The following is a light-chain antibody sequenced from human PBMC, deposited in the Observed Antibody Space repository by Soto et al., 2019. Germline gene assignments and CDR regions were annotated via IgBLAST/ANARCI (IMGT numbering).Light chain of an antibody. Sequence: THSPSSRSSSIGKRVTITCRASQSISRYLNWYQQKPGKAPKLLIYAASSLQSGVPSRFSGSGSGTDFTLTISSLQPEDFATYYCQQSYSTPRTFGQGTKVDFK. J-gene: IGKJ1*01. CDR1: QSISRY. CDR3: QQSYSTPRT. V-gene: IGKV1-39*01. CDR2: AAS.